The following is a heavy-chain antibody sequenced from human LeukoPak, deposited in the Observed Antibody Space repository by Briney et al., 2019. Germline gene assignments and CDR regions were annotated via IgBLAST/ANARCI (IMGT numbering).Heavy chain of an antibody. CDR2: INNDGTNT. Sequence: GALRLSCAASGFTFSGYWIHWVRQVPGEGLVWVSRINNDGTNTIYADSVEGRFTISRDNAKNTVYLQMSSLRAEDTAVYYCTKEWHGPENWGQGALVTVSS. CDR3: TKEWHGPEN. CDR1: GFTFSGYW. V-gene: IGHV3-74*01. J-gene: IGHJ4*02. D-gene: IGHD1-14*01.